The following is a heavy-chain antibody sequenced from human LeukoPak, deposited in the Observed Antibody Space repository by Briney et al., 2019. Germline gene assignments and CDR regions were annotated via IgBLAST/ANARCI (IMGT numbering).Heavy chain of an antibody. CDR1: GFTFSSAG. V-gene: IGHV3-30*18. D-gene: IGHD1-26*01. CDR2: ILSDGSNL. CDR3: AKDRGTYYFGDY. J-gene: IGHJ4*02. Sequence: GGSLRLSCAASGFTFSSAGMHWVRQAPGKGLEWMAVILSDGSNLYYADSVKGRFTISRDNSKNTLYLQMNSLRAEDTAVYYCAKDRGTYYFGDYWGQGTLVTVSS.